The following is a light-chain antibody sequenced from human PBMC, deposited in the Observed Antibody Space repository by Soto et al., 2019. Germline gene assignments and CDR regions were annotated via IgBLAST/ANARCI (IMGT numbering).Light chain of an antibody. CDR1: QSIRNY. J-gene: IGKJ2*01. CDR2: VAS. Sequence: DIHMTQSPSSLSASVGDRVTITCRASQSIRNYVIWYQQKPGKAPKFLIYVASTLLIAVPSRFSGSRSGTDFTLTIMRLQPEDFTTFYCQQSYSSHSTFGPGTKLEIK. V-gene: IGKV1-39*01. CDR3: QQSYSSHST.